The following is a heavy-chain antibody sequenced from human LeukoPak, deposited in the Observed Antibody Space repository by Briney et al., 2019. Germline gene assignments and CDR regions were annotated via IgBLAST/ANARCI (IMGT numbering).Heavy chain of an antibody. D-gene: IGHD3-22*01. CDR3: ARRDYYDSKVDY. CDR1: GGSISSSSYY. Sequence: SETLSLTCTVSGGSISSSSYYWGWIRQPPGKGLEWIGSIYYSGSTYYNPSLKSRVTISVDTSKNQFSLKLSFVTAADTAVYYCARRDYYDSKVDYWGQGTLVTVSS. J-gene: IGHJ4*02. CDR2: IYYSGST. V-gene: IGHV4-39*01.